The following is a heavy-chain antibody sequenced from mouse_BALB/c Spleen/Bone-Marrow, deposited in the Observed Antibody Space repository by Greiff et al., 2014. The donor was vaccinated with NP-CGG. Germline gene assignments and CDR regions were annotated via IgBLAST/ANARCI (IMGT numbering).Heavy chain of an antibody. Sequence: QVPLQQSGAELARPGASVKLSCKASGYTFTSYWMQWVKQRPGQGLEWIGAIYPGDGDTRYTQKFKGKATLTADKSSSTAYMQLSSLASEDSAVYYCARGFPFAHWGQGTTLTVSS. CDR2: IYPGDGDT. CDR1: GYTFTSYW. J-gene: IGHJ2*01. CDR3: ARGFPFAH. V-gene: IGHV1-87*01.